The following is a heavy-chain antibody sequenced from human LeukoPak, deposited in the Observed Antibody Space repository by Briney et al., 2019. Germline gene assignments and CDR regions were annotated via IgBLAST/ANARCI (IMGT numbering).Heavy chain of an antibody. CDR2: IHTSGTT. CDR3: ARDPPGHGRYFDY. V-gene: IGHV4-4*07. CDR1: GGSISGYF. D-gene: IGHD1-14*01. Sequence: PSETLSLTCTVSGGSISGYFCTWLRQSAGAGLECIGRIHTSGTTYYNPSLRSRVSMSVDTSNNKFSLRLSSVTAADTAVYYCARDPPGHGRYFDYWGQGALVTVSS. J-gene: IGHJ4*02.